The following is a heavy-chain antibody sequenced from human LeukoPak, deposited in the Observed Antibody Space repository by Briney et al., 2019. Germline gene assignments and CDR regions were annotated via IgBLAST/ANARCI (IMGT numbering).Heavy chain of an antibody. V-gene: IGHV3-21*01. D-gene: IGHD4-17*01. CDR2: ISSSSTYI. CDR3: ARDTYGDYVVDY. CDR1: GFTFSSYS. J-gene: IGHJ4*02. Sequence: GGSLRLSCAASGFTFSSYSMQWVRQAPGKGLEWVSSISSSSTYIYYADSVGGRFTLSRDNAKNSLYLQMNSLRAEDTAVYYCARDTYGDYVVDYWGQGTLVIVSS.